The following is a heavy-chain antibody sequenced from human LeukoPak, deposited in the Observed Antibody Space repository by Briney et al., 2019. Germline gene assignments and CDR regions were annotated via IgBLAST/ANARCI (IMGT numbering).Heavy chain of an antibody. V-gene: IGHV4-4*02. J-gene: IGHJ6*02. Sequence: SETLSLTCGVSGGSITSENWWSWVRQPPGKGLEWIGEIFHSGSTNYNPSLASRVTISVDRSKNQFFLELASVTAADTAIYYCARHQKYYYYGMDVWGQGTTVTVSS. CDR3: ARHQKYYYYGMDV. CDR1: GGSITSENW. CDR2: IFHSGST.